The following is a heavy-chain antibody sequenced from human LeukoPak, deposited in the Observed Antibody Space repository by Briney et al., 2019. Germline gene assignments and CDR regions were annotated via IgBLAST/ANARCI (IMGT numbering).Heavy chain of an antibody. Sequence: GGSLRLSCAASGFTFSSYWMSWVRQAPGKGLEWVANIKQDGSEKYYVDSVKGRFTISRDNAKNSLYLQMNSLRAEDTAVYCCARENYYDSSGYYSYFDYWGQGTLVTVSS. CDR2: IKQDGSEK. V-gene: IGHV3-7*01. CDR3: ARENYYDSSGYYSYFDY. D-gene: IGHD3-22*01. CDR1: GFTFSSYW. J-gene: IGHJ4*02.